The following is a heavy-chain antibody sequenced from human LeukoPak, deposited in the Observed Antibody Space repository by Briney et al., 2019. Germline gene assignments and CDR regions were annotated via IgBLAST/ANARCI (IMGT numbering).Heavy chain of an antibody. CDR3: AREEATSGGDCYDY. D-gene: IGHD2-8*02. CDR2: ISRSGDAI. V-gene: IGHV3-48*03. Sequence: GGSLRLSYAASGFTFDSYEFNWVRQAPGKGLEWLSYISRSGDAIYYAPSVRGRFTMSRDNAKSSLFLQMNSLRAEDTAVYYCAREEATSGGDCYDYWGQGTLVTVSS. J-gene: IGHJ4*02. CDR1: GFTFDSYE.